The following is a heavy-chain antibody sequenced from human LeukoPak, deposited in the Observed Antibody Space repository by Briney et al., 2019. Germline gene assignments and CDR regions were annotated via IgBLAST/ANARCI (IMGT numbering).Heavy chain of an antibody. Sequence: SVKVSCKASGGTFSSYAISWVRQAPGQGLEWMGGIIPIFGTANYAQKFQGRVTITADESTSTAYMELSSLRSEDTAVYYCAREKSYCGGDCYSDSDYWGQGTLVTVSS. D-gene: IGHD2-21*02. CDR3: AREKSYCGGDCYSDSDY. V-gene: IGHV1-69*01. CDR1: GGTFSSYA. J-gene: IGHJ4*02. CDR2: IIPIFGTA.